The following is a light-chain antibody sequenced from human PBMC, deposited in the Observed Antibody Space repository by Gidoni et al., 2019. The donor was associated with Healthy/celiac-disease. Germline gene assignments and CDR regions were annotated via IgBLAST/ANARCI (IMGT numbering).Light chain of an antibody. J-gene: IGKJ5*01. CDR2: AAS. CDR3: QQLNSYPPAIT. Sequence: DIQLTQSPSFLSASVGDRVTITCLASQGISSYLAWYQQKPGKAPKRLIYAASTLQSGVPSRFSGSGSGTEFTLTISSLQPEDFATYYCQQLNSYPPAITFGQGTRLEIK. V-gene: IGKV1-9*01. CDR1: QGISSY.